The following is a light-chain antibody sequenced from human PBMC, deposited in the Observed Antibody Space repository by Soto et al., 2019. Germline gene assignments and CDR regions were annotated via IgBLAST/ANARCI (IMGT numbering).Light chain of an antibody. CDR1: SSNIGAGYD. V-gene: IGLV1-40*01. CDR2: GNS. J-gene: IGLJ2*01. Sequence: QSVVTQPPSVSGAPGQRVTISCTGSSSNIGAGYDVHWYQQLPGTAPKLLIYGNSNRPSGVPDRFSGSKSGTSASLAITGLQAEDEADYYCQSYDSSLSAWEFGGGTKVTVL. CDR3: QSYDSSLSAWE.